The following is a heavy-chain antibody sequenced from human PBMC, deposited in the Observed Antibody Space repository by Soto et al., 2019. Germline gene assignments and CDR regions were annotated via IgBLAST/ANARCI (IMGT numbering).Heavy chain of an antibody. CDR2: IWYDGSNK. J-gene: IGHJ3*02. CDR1: GFTFSSYG. Sequence: QVQLVESGGGVVQPGRSLRLSCAASGFTFSSYGMHWVRQAPGKGLEWVAVIWYDGSNKYYADSVKGRFTISRDNSKNTLYLQMNSLRADDTAGYYCARDDRYWSGGSCYSPSAFDIWGQGTMVTVSS. V-gene: IGHV3-33*01. CDR3: ARDDRYWSGGSCYSPSAFDI. D-gene: IGHD2-15*01.